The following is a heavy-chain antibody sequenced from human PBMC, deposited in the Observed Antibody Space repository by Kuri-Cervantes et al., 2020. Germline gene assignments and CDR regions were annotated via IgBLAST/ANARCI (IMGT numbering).Heavy chain of an antibody. CDR1: GYTLTELS. CDR3: ARRIGYSGYLGP. V-gene: IGHV1-24*01. Sequence: ASVKVSCKVSGYTLTELSMHWVRQAPGKGLEWMGGFDPEDGETIYAQKFQGRVTMTEDTSTDTAYMELSSLRSDDTAVYYCARRIGYSGYLGPWGQGTLVTVSS. CDR2: FDPEDGET. J-gene: IGHJ5*02. D-gene: IGHD5-12*01.